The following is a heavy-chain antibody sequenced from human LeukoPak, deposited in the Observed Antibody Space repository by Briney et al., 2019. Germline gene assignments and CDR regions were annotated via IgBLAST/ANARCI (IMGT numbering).Heavy chain of an antibody. CDR2: IYYSGST. Sequence: SETLSLTCTVSGGSISSGDYYWGWIRQPPGKGLEWIGYIYYSGSTYYNPSLRSRVTISVDTSKNQFSLKLSSVTAADTGVYYCATTPNYYESSGYSDYWGQGTLVTVSS. D-gene: IGHD3-22*01. V-gene: IGHV4-30-4*01. CDR3: ATTPNYYESSGYSDY. J-gene: IGHJ4*02. CDR1: GGSISSGDYY.